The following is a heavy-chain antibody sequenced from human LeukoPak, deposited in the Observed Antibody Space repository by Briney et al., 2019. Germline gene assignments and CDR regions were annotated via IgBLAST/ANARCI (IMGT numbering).Heavy chain of an antibody. Sequence: ASVKDSCKASGYTFTGYYMHWVRQAPGQGLEWMGWINPNSGGTNYAQRFQGRVTMTRDTSISTAYMELSRLRSDDTAVYYCASFSSTSGGVDYWGQGTLVTVSS. J-gene: IGHJ4*02. CDR1: GYTFTGYY. D-gene: IGHD2-2*01. V-gene: IGHV1-2*02. CDR2: INPNSGGT. CDR3: ASFSSTSGGVDY.